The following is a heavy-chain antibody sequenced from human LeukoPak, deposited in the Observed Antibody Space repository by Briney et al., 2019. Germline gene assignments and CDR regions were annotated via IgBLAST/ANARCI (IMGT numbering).Heavy chain of an antibody. J-gene: IGHJ4*02. CDR3: ARDGSYTRHY. V-gene: IGHV3-48*03. D-gene: IGHD3-10*01. CDR1: GSTISSCE. CDR2: ISGSSSHT. Sequence: SGGSLSLTCAASGSTISSCEMNWVRQAPGKGLEWVSYISGSSSHTNYADSVKGRITISRDNAKDSLYLQMNSLRAEDTAVYYCARDGSYTRHYWGQGTLVTVSS.